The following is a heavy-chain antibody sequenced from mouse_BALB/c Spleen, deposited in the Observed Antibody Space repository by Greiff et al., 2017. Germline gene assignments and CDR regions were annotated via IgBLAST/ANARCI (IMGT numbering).Heavy chain of an antibody. Sequence: EVMLVESGGGLVKPGGSLKLSCAASGFTFSDYYMYWVRQTPEKRLEWVATISDGGSYTYYPDSVKGRFTISRDNAKNNLYLQMSSLKSEDTAMYYCARRGRYEGYAMDYWGQGTSVTVSS. V-gene: IGHV5-4*02. CDR1: GFTFSDYY. CDR3: ARRGRYEGYAMDY. J-gene: IGHJ4*01. CDR2: ISDGGSYT. D-gene: IGHD2-14*01.